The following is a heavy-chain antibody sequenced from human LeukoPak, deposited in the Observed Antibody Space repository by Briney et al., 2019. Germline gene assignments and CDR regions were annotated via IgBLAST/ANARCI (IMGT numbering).Heavy chain of an antibody. V-gene: IGHV3-30*04. CDR3: ARDRYYDSSGWGLDY. J-gene: IGHJ4*02. Sequence: PGGSLRLSCAASGSTFSSYAMHWVRQAPGKGLEWVAVISYDGSNKKYADSVKGRFTISRDNSKNTLYLQMNSLRAEDTAVYYCARDRYYDSSGWGLDYWGQGTLVTVSS. D-gene: IGHD3-22*01. CDR2: ISYDGSNK. CDR1: GSTFSSYA.